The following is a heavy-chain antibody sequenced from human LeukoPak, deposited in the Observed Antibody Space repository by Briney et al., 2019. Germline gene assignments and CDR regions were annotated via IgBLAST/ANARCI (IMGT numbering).Heavy chain of an antibody. CDR3: ARDKEYGDPFDY. D-gene: IGHD4-17*01. V-gene: IGHV3-66*01. Sequence: GGSLRLSCAASGFTVSSNYMSWVRQAPGKGLEWVSVIYSGGSTYYADSVKGRFTISRDNSKNTLYLQMNSLRAEDTAVYYCARDKEYGDPFDYWGEGTLVTVSS. CDR1: GFTVSSNY. J-gene: IGHJ4*02. CDR2: IYSGGST.